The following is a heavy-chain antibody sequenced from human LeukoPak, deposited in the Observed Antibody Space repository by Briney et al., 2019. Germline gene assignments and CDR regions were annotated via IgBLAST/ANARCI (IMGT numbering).Heavy chain of an antibody. CDR3: ARDIHVPRIREPYFDI. CDR2: IYHSGST. J-gene: IGHJ3*02. D-gene: IGHD1-14*01. CDR1: GYSISSGYY. V-gene: IGHV4-38-2*02. Sequence: PSETLSLTSIVSGYSISSGYYWGRIRQPPGKGLEWIGSIYHSGSTNYNPSLKGRVTISVDTSKNQFSLKLSSVTAADTAVYYCARDIHVPRIREPYFDIWGEGTLVTVSS.